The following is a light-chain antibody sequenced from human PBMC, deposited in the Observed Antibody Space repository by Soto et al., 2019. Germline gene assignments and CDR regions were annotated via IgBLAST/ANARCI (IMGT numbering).Light chain of an antibody. V-gene: IGKV3-15*01. CDR2: GVS. CDR1: QSVSTN. CDR3: QQYNDWLT. J-gene: IGKJ4*01. Sequence: EVVMTQSPATLSVSPGEWATLSCRASQSVSTNLAWYQQKPGQAPRLLIYGVSTRATGIPARFSGSGSGAEFTLTISSLQSEDCAVYYCQQYNDWLTFGGGTKVDIK.